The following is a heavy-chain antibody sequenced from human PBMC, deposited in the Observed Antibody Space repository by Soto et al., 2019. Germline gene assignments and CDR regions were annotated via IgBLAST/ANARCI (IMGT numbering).Heavy chain of an antibody. CDR1: GFIFSDYA. D-gene: IGHD3-10*01. CDR3: AREWGRSYYYGMDV. CDR2: LIDDGYFQ. Sequence: QVQLVDSGGGVVQPERSLRLSCRASGFIFSDYAIHWVHQAPGRGLEWVAVLIDDGYFQYYADSVKGRFTISSDKSNNTVYLHMGSLRVDDTAVYYCAREWGRSYYYGMDVWGQGTTVIVSS. J-gene: IGHJ6*02. V-gene: IGHV3-30-3*01.